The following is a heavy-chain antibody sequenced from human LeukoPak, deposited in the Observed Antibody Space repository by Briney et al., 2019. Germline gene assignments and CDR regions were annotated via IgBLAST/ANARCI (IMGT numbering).Heavy chain of an antibody. CDR3: ERGISQMPSYYFDY. D-gene: IGHD2-2*01. V-gene: IGHV4-34*01. CDR2: INHSGST. J-gene: IGHJ4*02. CDR1: GGSFSGYY. Sequence: SETLSLTCAVYGGSFSGYYWSWIRQPPGKGPEWIGEINHSGSTNYNPSLKSRVTISVDTSKNQFSLKLSSVTAADTAVYYCERGISQMPSYYFDYWGQGTLVTVSS.